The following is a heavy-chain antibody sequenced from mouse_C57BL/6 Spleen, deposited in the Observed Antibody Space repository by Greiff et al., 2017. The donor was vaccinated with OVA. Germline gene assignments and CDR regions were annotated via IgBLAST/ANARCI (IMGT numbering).Heavy chain of an antibody. Sequence: VQLQQPGAEQSMPWSSVKLSCKASGYTFTSYWMHWVKQRPIQGLEWIGNIDPSDSETHYNQKFKDKATLTVDKSSSTAYMQLSSLTSEDSAVYYCARGDYGNYGAFAYWGQGTLVTVSA. CDR1: GYTFTSYW. CDR2: IDPSDSET. D-gene: IGHD2-1*01. J-gene: IGHJ3*01. V-gene: IGHV1-52*01. CDR3: ARGDYGNYGAFAY.